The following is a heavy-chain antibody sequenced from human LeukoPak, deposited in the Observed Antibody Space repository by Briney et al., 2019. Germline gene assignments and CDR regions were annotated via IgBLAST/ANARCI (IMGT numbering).Heavy chain of an antibody. Sequence: PSETLSLTCTVSGGSISSGGYYWSWIRQHPGKGLEWIGYIYYSGSTYYNPSLKSRVTISVDTSKSQFSLKLSSVTAADTAVYYCARVASGVGYNWFDPWGQGTLVTVSS. CDR1: GGSISSGGYY. J-gene: IGHJ5*02. D-gene: IGHD2-15*01. V-gene: IGHV4-31*02. CDR2: IYYSGST. CDR3: ARVASGVGYNWFDP.